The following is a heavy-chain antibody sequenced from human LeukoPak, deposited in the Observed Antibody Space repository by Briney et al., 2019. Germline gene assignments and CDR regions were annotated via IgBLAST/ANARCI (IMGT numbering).Heavy chain of an antibody. Sequence: GGSLRLSCSASGFTFSTYWMNWVRQAPGKGLEWVANIKPDGSDKYYVDSVKGRFTVSRDNAKNSLYLQMNSLRAEDTAVYYCAKGGDHWGQGTLVTVSS. CDR2: IKPDGSDK. CDR1: GFTFSTYW. J-gene: IGHJ4*02. D-gene: IGHD3-16*01. CDR3: AKGGDH. V-gene: IGHV3-7*01.